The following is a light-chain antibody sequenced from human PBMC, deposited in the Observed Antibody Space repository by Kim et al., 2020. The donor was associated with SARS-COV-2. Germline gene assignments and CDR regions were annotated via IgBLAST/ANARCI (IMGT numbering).Light chain of an antibody. CDR1: QTVNSD. Sequence: IVLTQSPATLSLSPGERATLSCRASQTVNSDLAWYEHKPGQAPRLLIYDISNRATGIPARFSGSGTGTDFTLTISSLETEDSAVYYCQQRDTRPYTFGQGTRLEIK. V-gene: IGKV3D-11*02. CDR2: DIS. J-gene: IGKJ2*01. CDR3: QQRDTRPYT.